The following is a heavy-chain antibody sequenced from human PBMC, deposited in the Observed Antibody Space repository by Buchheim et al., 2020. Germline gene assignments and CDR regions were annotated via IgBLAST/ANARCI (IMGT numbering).Heavy chain of an antibody. Sequence: EVQLLESGGGLVQPGGSLRLSCAASGFTFSSYAMSWVRQAPGKGLEWVSAISGSGGSTYYADSVKGRFTFSRDNAKKSLYLQMNSLRAEDTAVYYCARDRDIVVVPAARTFDPWGQGTL. J-gene: IGHJ5*02. V-gene: IGHV3-23*01. CDR3: ARDRDIVVVPAARTFDP. CDR2: ISGSGGST. D-gene: IGHD2-2*01. CDR1: GFTFSSYA.